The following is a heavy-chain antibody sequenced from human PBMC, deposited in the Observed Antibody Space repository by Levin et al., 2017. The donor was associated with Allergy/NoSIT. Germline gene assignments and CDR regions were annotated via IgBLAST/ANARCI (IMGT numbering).Heavy chain of an antibody. Sequence: PGGSLRLSCAVYGGSFSGYYWSWIRQPPGKGLDWIAEINHSGSANYNPSLKSRVTISVDTSKNQFSLKVSSVTAADTAVYYCARGRGNCTSTNCYYYSYMDVWGKGTPVTVSS. D-gene: IGHD2-2*01. V-gene: IGHV4-34*01. CDR1: GGSFSGYY. CDR2: INHSGSA. CDR3: ARGRGNCTSTNCYYYSYMDV. J-gene: IGHJ6*03.